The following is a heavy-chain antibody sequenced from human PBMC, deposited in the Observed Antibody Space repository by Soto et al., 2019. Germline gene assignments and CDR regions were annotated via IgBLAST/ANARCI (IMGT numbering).Heavy chain of an antibody. D-gene: IGHD2-15*01. CDR3: ARGEYDVVVMAGTSRGYQHAYHDMDV. CDR1: GGTFSTYA. V-gene: IGHV1-69*12. Sequence: QDHLVQSGAAVKKPASSVKISCRSTGGTFSTYAFSWVRQAPGQGLEWMGGIIPMFATPIYSQKYQGRVSITADDSTRTAYMEVTSLRSNDTAVYFFARGEYDVVVMAGTSRGYQHAYHDMDVWGQGT. J-gene: IGHJ6*02. CDR2: IIPMFATP.